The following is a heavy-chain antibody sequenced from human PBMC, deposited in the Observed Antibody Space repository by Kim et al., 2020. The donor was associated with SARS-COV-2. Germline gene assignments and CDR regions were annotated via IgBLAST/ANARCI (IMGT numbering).Heavy chain of an antibody. CDR1: GFTFDDYA. Sequence: GGSLRLSCAASGFTFDDYAMHWVRQAPGKGLEWVSGISWNSGSIGYADSVKGRFTISRDNAKNSLYLQMNSLRAEDTALYYCAKDIRVGATSHFYYYYMDVWGKGTTVTVSS. J-gene: IGHJ6*03. D-gene: IGHD1-26*01. V-gene: IGHV3-9*01. CDR3: AKDIRVGATSHFYYYYMDV. CDR2: ISWNSGSI.